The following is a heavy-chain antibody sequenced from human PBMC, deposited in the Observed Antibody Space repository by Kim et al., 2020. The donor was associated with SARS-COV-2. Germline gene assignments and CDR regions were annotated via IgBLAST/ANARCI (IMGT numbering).Heavy chain of an antibody. V-gene: IGHV3-66*01. CDR2: IYSGGST. D-gene: IGHD2-15*01. CDR1: GFTVSSNY. Sequence: GGSLRLSCAASGFTVSSNYMSWVRQAPGKGLEWVSVIYSGGSTYYADSVEGRFTISRDNSKNTLYLQLNSLRAGDTAVYYCARDSKPYCSGGGCYRYYYMDVWGKGTTVTVSS. CDR3: ARDSKPYCSGGGCYRYYYMDV. J-gene: IGHJ6*03.